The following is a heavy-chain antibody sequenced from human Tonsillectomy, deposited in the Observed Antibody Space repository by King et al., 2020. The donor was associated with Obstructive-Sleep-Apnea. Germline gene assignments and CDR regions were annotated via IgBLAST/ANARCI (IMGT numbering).Heavy chain of an antibody. J-gene: IGHJ4*02. CDR2: ISASDST. CDR1: GFTFNNYG. D-gene: IGHD6-13*01. CDR3: ARDEFGYTRFQDY. V-gene: IGHV3-23*04. Sequence: VQLVESGGGLVQPGGSLRLSCAASGFTFNNYGMGWVRQAPGKGLEWVSVISASDSTFYADSVEGRFTISRDNSRNTLYLQMNSLRAEDTAVYYCARDEFGYTRFQDYWGQGTLVTVSS.